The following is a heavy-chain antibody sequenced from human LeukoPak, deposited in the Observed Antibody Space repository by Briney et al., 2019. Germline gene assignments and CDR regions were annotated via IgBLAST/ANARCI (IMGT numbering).Heavy chain of an antibody. D-gene: IGHD6-19*01. V-gene: IGHV1-46*01. CDR2: ISLGGGST. CDR1: GDTFITYY. J-gene: IGHJ6*03. CDR3: AKSSQYSSGWYQAQGYYMDV. Sequence: ASVKVSCKASGDTFITYYMYWVRQAPGQGLEWMGIISLGGGSTNYAQKFQGRITMTRDMSTTTVYMDLSSPRSEDTAVYYCAKSSQYSSGWYQAQGYYMDVWGKGTTVTVSS.